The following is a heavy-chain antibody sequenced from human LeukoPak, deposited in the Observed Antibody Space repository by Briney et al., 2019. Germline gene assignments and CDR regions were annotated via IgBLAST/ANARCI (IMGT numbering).Heavy chain of an antibody. V-gene: IGHV1-3*01. J-gene: IGHJ4*02. D-gene: IGHD3-10*01. CDR2: INAGNGNT. CDR1: GYTFTSYA. Sequence: GASVKVSCKASGYTFTSYAMHWVRQAPGQRLEWMGWINAGNGNTKYSQKFQGRVTITADKSTSTAYMELSSLRSEDTAVYYCARYSTTMVRGAHFDYWGQGTLVTVSS. CDR3: ARYSTTMVRGAHFDY.